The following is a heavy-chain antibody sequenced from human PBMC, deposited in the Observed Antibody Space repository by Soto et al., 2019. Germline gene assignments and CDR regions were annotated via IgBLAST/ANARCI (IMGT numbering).Heavy chain of an antibody. J-gene: IGHJ4*02. CDR1: GGTFSSYA. D-gene: IGHD5-18*01. V-gene: IGHV1-69*04. CDR3: ARDPSGIQLWSPYFDY. Sequence: ASVKVSCKASGGTFSSYAISWVRQAPGQGLEWMGRIIPILGIANYAQKFQGRVTITADKSTSTAYMELSSLRSEDTAVYYCARDPSGIQLWSPYFDYWGQGTLVTVSS. CDR2: IIPILGIA.